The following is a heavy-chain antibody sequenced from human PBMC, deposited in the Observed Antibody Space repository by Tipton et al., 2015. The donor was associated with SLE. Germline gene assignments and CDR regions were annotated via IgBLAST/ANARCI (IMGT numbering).Heavy chain of an antibody. CDR3: ARDFCSGGSCRRAFDI. CDR2: IYSSGST. CDR1: GGSVSSGSYY. V-gene: IGHV4-61*01. D-gene: IGHD2-15*01. J-gene: IGHJ3*02. Sequence: TLSLTCTVSGGSVSSGSYYWSWIRQPPGKGLEWIGYIYSSGSTKYNPSLKSRVTISVDTSKNQFSLKLSSVTAADTAVYYCARDFCSGGSCRRAFDIWGQGTMVTVSS.